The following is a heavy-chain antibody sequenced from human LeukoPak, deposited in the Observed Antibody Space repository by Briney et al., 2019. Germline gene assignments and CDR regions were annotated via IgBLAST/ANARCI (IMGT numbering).Heavy chain of an antibody. V-gene: IGHV1-46*01. CDR1: GYTFTSYY. CDR2: INPSGGST. CDR3: ARMTTEGYFDY. D-gene: IGHD4-11*01. Sequence: ASVKVSRKASGYTFTSYYMHWVRQAPGQGLEWMGIINPSGGSTSYAQKFQGRVTMTRDMSTSTVYMELSSLRSEDTAVYYCARMTTEGYFDYWGQGTLVTVSS. J-gene: IGHJ4*02.